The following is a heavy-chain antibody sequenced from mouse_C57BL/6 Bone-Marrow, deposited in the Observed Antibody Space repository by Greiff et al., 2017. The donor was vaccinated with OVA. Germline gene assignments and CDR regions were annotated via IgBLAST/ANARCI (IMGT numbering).Heavy chain of an antibody. J-gene: IGHJ1*03. CDR2: INYDGSST. CDR1: GFTFSDYY. Sequence: DVHLVESEGGLVQPGSSMKLSCTASGFTFSDYYMAWVRQVPEKGLEWVANINYDGSSTYYLDSLKSRFIISRDNAKNILYLQMSSLKSEDTATYYCARTTYYGSSYWYFDVWGTGTTVTVSS. D-gene: IGHD1-1*01. CDR3: ARTTYYGSSYWYFDV. V-gene: IGHV5-16*01.